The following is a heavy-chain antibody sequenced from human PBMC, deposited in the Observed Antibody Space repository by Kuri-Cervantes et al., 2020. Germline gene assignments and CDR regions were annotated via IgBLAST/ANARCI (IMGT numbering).Heavy chain of an antibody. CDR3: ARGRSYYFGMDV. Sequence: SVKVSCKASGGTFSSYAISWVRQAPGQGLEWMGGIIPIFGTANYAQKFQGRVTITADESTSTAYMELSSLRSDDTAVYYCARGRSYYFGMDVWGQGTTVTVSS. J-gene: IGHJ6*02. CDR1: GGTFSSYA. V-gene: IGHV1-69*13. CDR2: IIPIFGTA.